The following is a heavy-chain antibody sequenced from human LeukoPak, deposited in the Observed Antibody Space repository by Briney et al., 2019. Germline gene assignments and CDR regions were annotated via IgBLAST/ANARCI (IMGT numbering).Heavy chain of an antibody. V-gene: IGHV3-48*04. J-gene: IGHJ4*02. CDR2: TNSNGAVI. D-gene: IGHD6-13*01. CDR1: GFSFNDYG. CDR3: ARDGIAAAAYYFDY. Sequence: GGSLRLSCAASGFSFNDYGINWVRRAPGKGLEWLSHTNSNGAVISYADSVKGRFTISRDNAKNSLYLQMNSLRAEDTAVYYCARDGIAAAAYYFDYWGQGTLVTVSS.